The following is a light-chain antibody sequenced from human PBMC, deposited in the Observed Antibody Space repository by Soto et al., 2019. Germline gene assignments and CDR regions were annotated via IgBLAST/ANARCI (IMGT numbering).Light chain of an antibody. CDR1: QGISSA. J-gene: IGKJ5*01. Sequence: AIQLTQSPSSLSASVGDRVTITCRASQGISSALAWYQQKPGKAPKLLIYDASSLESGVPSRFSGSGSGTDFTLTISSLQPEDYATYYCQQFNSYPQTFGQGTRLEIK. CDR2: DAS. V-gene: IGKV1-13*02. CDR3: QQFNSYPQT.